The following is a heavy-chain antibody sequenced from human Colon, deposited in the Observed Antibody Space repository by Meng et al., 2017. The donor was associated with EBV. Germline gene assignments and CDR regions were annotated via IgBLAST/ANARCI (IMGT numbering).Heavy chain of an antibody. CDR2: INTHTGNP. V-gene: IGHV7-4-1*02. Sequence: QVQLGQSGSDLKKSGASVKVSCKASGYTFINYAINWVRQAPGQGLEWMGWINTHTGNPTYGQGFTGRFVLSSDTSVSTANLQISSLKAEDTAVYYCARGGPYPDSSGFHWYFDLWGRGTLVTVSS. CDR1: GYTFINYA. D-gene: IGHD3-22*01. CDR3: ARGGPYPDSSGFHWYFDL. J-gene: IGHJ2*01.